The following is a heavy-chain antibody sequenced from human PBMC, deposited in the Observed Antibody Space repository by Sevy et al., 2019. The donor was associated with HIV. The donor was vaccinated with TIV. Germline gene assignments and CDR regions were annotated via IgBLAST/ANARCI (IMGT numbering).Heavy chain of an antibody. CDR1: GFTFSSYG. CDR2: IWYDGSNE. CDR3: ARGRPYDYVWGSYLDY. Sequence: GGSLRLSCAASGFTFSSYGMHWVRQAPGKGLEWVAVIWYDGSNEYYADSVKGRFTISRDNSKNTLYLQMNSLRAEDTAVYYCARGRPYDYVWGSYLDYWGQGTLVTVSS. D-gene: IGHD3-16*02. V-gene: IGHV3-33*01. J-gene: IGHJ4*02.